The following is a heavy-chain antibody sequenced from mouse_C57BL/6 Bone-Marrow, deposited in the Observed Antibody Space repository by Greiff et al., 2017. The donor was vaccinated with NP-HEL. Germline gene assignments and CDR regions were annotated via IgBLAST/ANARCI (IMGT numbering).Heavy chain of an antibody. D-gene: IGHD1-1*01. CDR3: ARITTVVAYFDV. Sequence: EVQVVESGGGLVKPGGSLKLSCAASGFTFSSYAMSWVRQTPEKRLEWVATISDGGSYTYYPDNVKGRFTISRDNAKNNLYLQMSHLKSEDTAMYYCARITTVVAYFDVWGTGTTVTVSS. CDR1: GFTFSSYA. V-gene: IGHV5-4*01. CDR2: ISDGGSYT. J-gene: IGHJ1*03.